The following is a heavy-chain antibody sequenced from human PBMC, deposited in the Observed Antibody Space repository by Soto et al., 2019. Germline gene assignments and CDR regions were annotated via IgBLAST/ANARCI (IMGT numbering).Heavy chain of an antibody. D-gene: IGHD2-15*01. CDR1: GGSVSSGSYY. Sequence: QVQLQESGPGLVKPSETLSLTCTVSGGSVSSGSYYWSWIRQPPGKGLEWIGYIYYSGSTNYNPSLESRVPISVDTSKNQSSLKLSFVTAADTAVYYCARGLSGYIDYWGQGTLVTVSS. V-gene: IGHV4-61*01. CDR3: ARGLSGYIDY. CDR2: IYYSGST. J-gene: IGHJ4*02.